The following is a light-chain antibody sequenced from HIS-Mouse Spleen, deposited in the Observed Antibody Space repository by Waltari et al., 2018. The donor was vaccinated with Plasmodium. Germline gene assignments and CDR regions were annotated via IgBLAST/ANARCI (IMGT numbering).Light chain of an antibody. CDR3: CSYAGSYTLV. Sequence: QSALTQPRSVSGSPGQSVTLSCTGPSSNVGGYNHVPWYQQHPGKAPKLMIYDVSKRPSGVPDRFSGSKSGNTASLTISGLQAEDEADYYCCSYAGSYTLVFGGGTKLTVL. CDR2: DVS. V-gene: IGLV2-11*01. CDR1: SSNVGGYNH. J-gene: IGLJ2*01.